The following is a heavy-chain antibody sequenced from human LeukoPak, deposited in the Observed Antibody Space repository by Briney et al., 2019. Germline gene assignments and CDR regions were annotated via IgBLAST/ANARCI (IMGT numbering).Heavy chain of an antibody. CDR3: ASRNYYGSGGNWFDP. V-gene: IGHV1-18*01. J-gene: IGHJ5*02. Sequence: ASVKVSCKASGYTFTSYGISWVRQAPGQGLEWMGWISAYNGNTNYAQKLQGRVTMTTDTSTSTAYMELRSLRSDDTAVYYCASRNYYGSGGNWFDPWGQGTLVTVSS. D-gene: IGHD3-10*01. CDR2: ISAYNGNT. CDR1: GYTFTSYG.